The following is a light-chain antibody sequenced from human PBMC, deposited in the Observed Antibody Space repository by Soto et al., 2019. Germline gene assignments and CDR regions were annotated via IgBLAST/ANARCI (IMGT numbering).Light chain of an antibody. V-gene: IGKV3-20*01. CDR1: QSVSSSY. Sequence: EIVLTPYPRNLSLSRGERATVSCRASQSVSSSYLAWYQQKPGQAPRLLIYGASSRATGIPDRFSGSGSGTDFTLTISRLEPEDFAVYYCQQYGSSGTFGQGTKVDI. CDR2: GAS. CDR3: QQYGSSGT. J-gene: IGKJ1*01.